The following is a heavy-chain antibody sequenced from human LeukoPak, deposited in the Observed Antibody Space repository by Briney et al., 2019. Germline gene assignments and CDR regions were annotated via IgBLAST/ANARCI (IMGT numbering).Heavy chain of an antibody. V-gene: IGHV4-59*12. Sequence: SSETLSLTCTVSGGSISSYYWSWIRQPPGKGLEWIGYIYYSGSTNYNPSLKSRVTISVDTSKNQFSLKLSSVTAAGTAVYYCARGKWLVSYYYYYGMDVWGQGTTVTVSS. J-gene: IGHJ6*02. CDR2: IYYSGST. D-gene: IGHD6-19*01. CDR3: ARGKWLVSYYYYYGMDV. CDR1: GGSISSYY.